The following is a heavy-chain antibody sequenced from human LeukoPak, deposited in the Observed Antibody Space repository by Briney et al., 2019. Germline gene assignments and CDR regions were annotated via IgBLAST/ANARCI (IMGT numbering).Heavy chain of an antibody. CDR3: AIEAHGSGSYILFDY. Sequence: ASVKVSCKASGYTFTGYYMHWVRQAPGQGLEWMGWINPNSGGTNYAQKFQGRVTMTRDTSISTAYMELSRLRSDDTAVYYCAIEAHGSGSYILFDYWGQGTLVTVSS. D-gene: IGHD3-10*01. CDR1: GYTFTGYY. CDR2: INPNSGGT. V-gene: IGHV1-2*02. J-gene: IGHJ4*02.